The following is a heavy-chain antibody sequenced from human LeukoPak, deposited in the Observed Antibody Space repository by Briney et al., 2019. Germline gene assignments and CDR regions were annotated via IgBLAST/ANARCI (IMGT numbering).Heavy chain of an antibody. CDR1: GFTFSSYE. D-gene: IGHD4-23*01. CDR3: ASYGGNSGMDFDY. CDR2: ISSSGCTI. J-gene: IGHJ4*02. Sequence: GGSLRLSCAASGFTFSSYEMNWVRQAPGEGLEWVSYISSSGCTIYYADSVKGRFTISRDNAKNSLYLQMNSLRAEDTAVYYCASYGGNSGMDFDYWGQGTLVTVSS. V-gene: IGHV3-48*03.